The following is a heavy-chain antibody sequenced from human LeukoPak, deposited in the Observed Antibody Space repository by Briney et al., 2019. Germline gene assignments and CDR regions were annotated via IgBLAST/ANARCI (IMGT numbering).Heavy chain of an antibody. D-gene: IGHD6-19*01. J-gene: IGHJ4*02. CDR3: ARAPYNSGYSFDY. V-gene: IGHV1-8*01. CDR1: GYTFTSYD. Sequence: ASVKVSCKASGYTFTSYDINWVRQATGQGLEWMGWMNPNCGNTGYAQKFQGRVTMTRNTSISTAYMELSSLRSEDTAVYYCARAPYNSGYSFDYWGQGTLVTVSS. CDR2: MNPNCGNT.